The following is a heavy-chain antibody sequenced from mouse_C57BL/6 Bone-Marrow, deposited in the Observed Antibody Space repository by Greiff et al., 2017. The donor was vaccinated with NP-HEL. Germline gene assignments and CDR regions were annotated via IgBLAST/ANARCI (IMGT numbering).Heavy chain of an antibody. CDR2: INRDGGST. J-gene: IGHJ4*01. CDR1: EYEFPSHD. CDR3: ARDEGGGAMDY. V-gene: IGHV5-2*01. Sequence: EVKLVESGGGLVQPGESLKLSCESNEYEFPSHDMSWVRQTPEKRLELVAAINRDGGSTYYPDTMESRFILSRDNTKKTLYLQMGSLRSEDTALYYCARDEGGGAMDYWGQGTSVTVSS.